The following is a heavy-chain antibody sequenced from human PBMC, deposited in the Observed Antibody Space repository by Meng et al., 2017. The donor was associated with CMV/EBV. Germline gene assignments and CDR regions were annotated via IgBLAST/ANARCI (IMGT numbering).Heavy chain of an antibody. J-gene: IGHJ3*02. V-gene: IGHV5-51*01. D-gene: IGHD3/OR15-3a*01. Sequence: GGSLRLSCKGSGYSFTSYWIGWVRQMPGKGLEWMGIIYPGDSDTRYGPSFQGQVTISADKSISTAYLQWSSLKASDTAMYYCASRTRTHAFDIWGQGTMVTVSS. CDR2: IYPGDSDT. CDR3: ASRTRTHAFDI. CDR1: GYSFTSYW.